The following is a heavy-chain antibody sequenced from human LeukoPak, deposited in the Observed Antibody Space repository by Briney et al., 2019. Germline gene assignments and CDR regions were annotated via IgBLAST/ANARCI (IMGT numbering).Heavy chain of an antibody. Sequence: SETLSLTCTVSGESISGFYWTWIRQPPGKGLEWIGYIYYSGSTNYNPSLKSRVTISVDTSKNQFSLKLSSVTAADTAVYYCSGSYYNVGLFWGQGTLVTVSS. CDR2: IYYSGST. V-gene: IGHV4-59*08. D-gene: IGHD3-10*01. CDR3: SGSYYNVGLF. J-gene: IGHJ4*02. CDR1: GESISGFY.